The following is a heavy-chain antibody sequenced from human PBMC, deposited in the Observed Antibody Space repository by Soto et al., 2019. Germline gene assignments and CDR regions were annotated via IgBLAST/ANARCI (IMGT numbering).Heavy chain of an antibody. CDR1: GYTFTGYY. V-gene: IGHV1-2*04. D-gene: IGHD2-15*01. CDR3: ARGDIRMYCSGGSCYSDSYYGTDV. Sequence: GASVKVSCKASGYTFTGYYMHWVRQAPGQGLEWMGWINPNSGGTSYAQKFQGWVTMTRDTSISTAYMELSRLRSDDTAVYYCARGDIRMYCSGGSCYSDSYYGTDVWGQGTTVTVSS. CDR2: INPNSGGT. J-gene: IGHJ6*02.